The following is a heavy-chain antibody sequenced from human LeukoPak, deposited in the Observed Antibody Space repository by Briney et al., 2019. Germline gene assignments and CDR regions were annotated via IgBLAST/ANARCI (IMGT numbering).Heavy chain of an antibody. J-gene: IGHJ4*02. V-gene: IGHV3-23*01. Sequence: GGSLILSCAASGFTFSSYAMSWVRQAPGKGLEWVSAISGSGGSTYYADSVKGRFTISRDNSKSTLYLQMNSLRAEDTAVYYCAKSRGGHNFDYWGQGTLVTVSS. CDR1: GFTFSSYA. CDR2: ISGSGGST. CDR3: AKSRGGHNFDY. D-gene: IGHD3-16*01.